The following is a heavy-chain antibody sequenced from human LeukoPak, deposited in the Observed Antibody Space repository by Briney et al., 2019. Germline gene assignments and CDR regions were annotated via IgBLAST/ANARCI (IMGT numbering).Heavy chain of an antibody. D-gene: IGHD3-9*01. V-gene: IGHV3-74*01. CDR2: INSDGRST. CDR1: GFTFSRYW. J-gene: IGHJ4*02. Sequence: GGSLRLSCVASGFTFSRYWMHWVRQAPGKGLGWVSRINSDGRSTNYADSVKGRFSISRDNAENTLYLQMNSLRVEDTAVYYCVRGADTGYSSDSWGQGTLVTVSS. CDR3: VRGADTGYSSDS.